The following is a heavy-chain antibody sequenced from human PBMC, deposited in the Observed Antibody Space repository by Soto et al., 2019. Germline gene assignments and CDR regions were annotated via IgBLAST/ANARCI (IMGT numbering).Heavy chain of an antibody. D-gene: IGHD3-10*01. CDR2: INAGNGNT. V-gene: IGHV1-3*01. CDR1: GYTFTSYA. Sequence: GASVKVSCKASGYTFTSYAMHWVRRAPGQRLEWMGWINAGNGNTKYSQKFQGRVTMTRDTSTSTVYMELSSLRSEDTAVYYCASPYYYGSVPHHYGMDVWGQGTTVTVSS. J-gene: IGHJ6*02. CDR3: ASPYYYGSVPHHYGMDV.